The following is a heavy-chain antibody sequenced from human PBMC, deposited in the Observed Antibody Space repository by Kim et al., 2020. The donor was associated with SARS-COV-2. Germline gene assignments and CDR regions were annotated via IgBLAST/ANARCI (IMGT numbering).Heavy chain of an antibody. D-gene: IGHD6-13*01. CDR2: INPSGGST. CDR3: ARDRPAQVGAAAGTYDY. CDR1: GYTFTSYY. Sequence: ASVKVSCKASGYTFTSYYMHWVRQPPGQGLEWMGIINPSGGSTSYAQKFQGRVTMTRDTSTSTVYMELSSLRSEDTAVYYCARDRPAQVGAAAGTYDYWGQGTLVTVSS. J-gene: IGHJ4*02. V-gene: IGHV1-46*01.